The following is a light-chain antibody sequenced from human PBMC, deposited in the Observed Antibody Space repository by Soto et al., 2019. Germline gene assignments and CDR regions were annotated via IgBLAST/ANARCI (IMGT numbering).Light chain of an antibody. CDR1: QSISDY. J-gene: IGKJ1*01. Sequence: DIQLTQSPSSLSASVGDRVTITCRASQSISDYLNWYQQKPGTAPKLLIYAASTLQSGVPSRFSGSASETDFTLTISTLQPGDFATYYCQQSFITPWTFGQGTKVDI. CDR3: QQSFITPWT. V-gene: IGKV1-39*01. CDR2: AAS.